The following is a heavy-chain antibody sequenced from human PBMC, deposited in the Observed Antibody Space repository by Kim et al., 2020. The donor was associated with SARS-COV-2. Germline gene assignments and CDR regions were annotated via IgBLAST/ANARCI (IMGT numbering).Heavy chain of an antibody. J-gene: IGHJ4*02. D-gene: IGHD3-10*01. CDR3: TTEGGTSGVGSFDY. Sequence: ADSVQGRVTISRDNAKNSLVLQMNSLGDEDTALYYCTTEGGTSGVGSFDYWGQGTLVTVSS. V-gene: IGHV3-21*01.